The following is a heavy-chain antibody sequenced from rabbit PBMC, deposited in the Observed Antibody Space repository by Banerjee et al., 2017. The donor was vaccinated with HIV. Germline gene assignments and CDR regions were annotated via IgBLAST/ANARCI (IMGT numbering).Heavy chain of an antibody. CDR1: GFSFSSSYY. D-gene: IGHD6-1*01. J-gene: IGHJ4*01. Sequence: QEQLVESGGGLVQPEGSLTLTCTASGFSFSSSYYMCWVRQAPGKALEWIACIYGGSSGASYYWSWANAVCTVPKSSRTTVILQTATMTAADTSIHFCATGAVNAGYGLNLWGPGTLVTAS. CDR2: IYGGSSGAS. V-gene: IGHV1S45*01. CDR3: ATGAVNAGYGLNL.